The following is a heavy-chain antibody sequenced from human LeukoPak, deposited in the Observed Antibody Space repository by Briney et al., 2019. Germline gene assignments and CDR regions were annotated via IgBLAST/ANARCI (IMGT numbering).Heavy chain of an antibody. J-gene: IGHJ4*01. V-gene: IGHV3-9*01. CDR3: ARDLAWGGY. Sequence: GRSLRLSCAASGFTFDDFAMHWVRQVPGKGLEWVAGISWNSGRIGYADSVKGRFTISRDNAKNTLYLQMNSLRAEDTAVYYCARDLAWGGYWGHGTLVTVSS. CDR1: GFTFDDFA. CDR2: ISWNSGRI. D-gene: IGHD7-27*01.